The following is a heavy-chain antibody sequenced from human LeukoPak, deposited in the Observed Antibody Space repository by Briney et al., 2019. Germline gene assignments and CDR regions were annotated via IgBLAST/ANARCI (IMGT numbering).Heavy chain of an antibody. Sequence: SETLSLTCTVSGGSISSSIYYWGWIRQPPGKGLEWIGSIYYSGSTYYNPSLKSRVTISVDTSKNQFSLKLSSATAADTAVYYCARGPRGFWSGYYNFDYWGQGTLVTVSS. D-gene: IGHD3-3*01. CDR1: GGSISSSIYY. CDR2: IYYSGST. V-gene: IGHV4-39*01. J-gene: IGHJ4*02. CDR3: ARGPRGFWSGYYNFDY.